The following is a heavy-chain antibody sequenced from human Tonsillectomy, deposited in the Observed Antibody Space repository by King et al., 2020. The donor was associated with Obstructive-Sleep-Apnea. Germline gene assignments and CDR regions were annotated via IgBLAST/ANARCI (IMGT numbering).Heavy chain of an antibody. V-gene: IGHV1-8*01. D-gene: IGHD2-15*01. J-gene: IGHJ5*02. CDR2: MNPNSGNT. CDR1: GYTFTNYD. Sequence: QLVQSGAEVKKPGASVKVSCKASGYTFTNYDINWVRQATGQGLEWMGWMNPNSGNTGYAQKFQGRVTMTRNTSISTAYMELSSLRSEDTAVYYCARGRGTGYCSGGSCYSGRGDWFDPCGQGTLVTVSS. CDR3: ARGRGTGYCSGGSCYSGRGDWFDP.